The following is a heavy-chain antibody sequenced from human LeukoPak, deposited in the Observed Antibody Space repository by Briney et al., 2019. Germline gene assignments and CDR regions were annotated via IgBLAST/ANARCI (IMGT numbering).Heavy chain of an antibody. CDR2: IYSGGST. D-gene: IGHD3-10*01. J-gene: IGHJ4*02. CDR3: AKSGGGSGTNY. Sequence: GGSLRLSCAASGFTVSSNYMSWVRQAPGKGLEWVSIIYSGGSTFYADSVKGRFTISRDNSKNTLYLQMNSLRAEDTAIYYCAKSGGGSGTNYWGQGTLVTVSS. V-gene: IGHV3-53*01. CDR1: GFTVSSNY.